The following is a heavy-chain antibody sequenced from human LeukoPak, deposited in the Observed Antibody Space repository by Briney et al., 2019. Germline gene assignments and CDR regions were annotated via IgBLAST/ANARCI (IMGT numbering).Heavy chain of an antibody. CDR1: GFTFMTYA. J-gene: IGHJ1*01. D-gene: IGHD3-22*01. CDR2: ISGNGRNT. Sequence: PGGSLRLSCAASGFTFMTYAMSGVRQAPGKGLEWVSAISGNGRNTYYADSVKGRFTISIDNSKNTLYLQMNSLRVEDTAVYYCARDSPRPPTYYCHSCDLWAQGTLVTVSS. CDR3: ARDSPRPPTYYCHSCDL. V-gene: IGHV3-23*01.